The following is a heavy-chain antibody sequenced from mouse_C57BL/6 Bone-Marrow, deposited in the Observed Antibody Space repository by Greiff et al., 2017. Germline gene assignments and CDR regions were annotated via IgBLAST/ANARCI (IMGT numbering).Heavy chain of an antibody. J-gene: IGHJ2*01. D-gene: IGHD5-1*01. V-gene: IGHV1-75*01. CDR3: ARPLYLYYFDY. CDR2: IFHGSGST. Sequence: VQLQRSGPELVKPGASVKISCKASGYTFTDYYINWVKQRPGQGLEWIGWIFHGSGSTYYNEKFKGKATLTVDKSSSTAYMLLSSLTSEESAVYVFARPLYLYYFDYWGQGTTLTVSS. CDR1: GYTFTDYY.